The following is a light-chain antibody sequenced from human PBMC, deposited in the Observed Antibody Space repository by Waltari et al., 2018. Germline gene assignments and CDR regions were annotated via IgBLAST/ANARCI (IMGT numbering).Light chain of an antibody. CDR2: RNN. V-gene: IGLV1-47*01. CDR1: SSNIGSNY. Sequence: QSVLTQPPSASGTPGQRVTISCSGSSSNIGSNYVYWYQQLPGTAPKPRSYRNNQRPSGVPDRFSGSKSGTSASLAISGLRSEDEADYYCAAWDDSLSGHYVFGTGTKVTVL. CDR3: AAWDDSLSGHYV. J-gene: IGLJ1*01.